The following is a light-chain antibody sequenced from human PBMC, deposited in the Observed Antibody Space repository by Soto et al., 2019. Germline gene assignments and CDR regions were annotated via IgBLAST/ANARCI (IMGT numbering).Light chain of an antibody. CDR2: GAS. V-gene: IGKV3-15*01. CDR3: QQYNSWPRGT. CDR1: QSVSSN. Sequence: EIVMTQSPATLSVSPGERATLSCRASQSVSSNLAWYQQKPGQAPRLLIYGASTRATSIPARFSGSGSATEFTPAISSLQSEDFAVYYCQQYNSWPRGTFGQGTKLEIK. J-gene: IGKJ2*02.